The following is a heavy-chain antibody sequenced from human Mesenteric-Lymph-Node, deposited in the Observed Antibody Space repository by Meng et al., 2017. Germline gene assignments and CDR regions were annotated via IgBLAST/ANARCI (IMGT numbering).Heavy chain of an antibody. D-gene: IGHD6-19*01. CDR3: ARVSKVAGSIYYYGMDV. CDR2: IYTSGST. CDR1: GGSISSGSYY. Sequence: SETLSLTCTVSGGSISSGSYYWSWIRQPAGKGLEWIGRIYTSGSTNYNPSLKSRVTISVDTSKNQFSLKLSSVTAADTAVYYCARVSKVAGSIYYYGMDVWGQGTTVTVSS. J-gene: IGHJ6*02. V-gene: IGHV4-61*02.